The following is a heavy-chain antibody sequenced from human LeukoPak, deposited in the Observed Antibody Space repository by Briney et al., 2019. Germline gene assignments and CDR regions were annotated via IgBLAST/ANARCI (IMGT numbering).Heavy chain of an antibody. CDR1: GYTFTSYG. Sequence: ASVKVSCKASGYTFTSYGINWVRQAPGQGLEWMGWISAYNGNTNYAQKFQGRVTMTTDTSTSTAYMDLRSLRSDDTAVYYCARGLQETLAWLQAFSAFDIWGQGTMVTVSS. J-gene: IGHJ3*02. V-gene: IGHV1-18*01. CDR2: ISAYNGNT. CDR3: ARGLQETLAWLQAFSAFDI. D-gene: IGHD5-24*01.